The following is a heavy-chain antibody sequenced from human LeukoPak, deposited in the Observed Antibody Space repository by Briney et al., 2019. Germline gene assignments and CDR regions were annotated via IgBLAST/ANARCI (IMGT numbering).Heavy chain of an antibody. V-gene: IGHV3-33*01. CDR1: GFTFSVYG. Sequence: GRSLRLSCAASGFTFSVYGMHWVRQAPGKGLEWVAIIWYDGSNKYYADSVKGRFTISRDNAKNSVYLQMNSLRDEDTAVYYCARGYGDHGEYFDHWGQGTLVTVSS. CDR3: ARGYGDHGEYFDH. D-gene: IGHD4-17*01. CDR2: IWYDGSNK. J-gene: IGHJ4*02.